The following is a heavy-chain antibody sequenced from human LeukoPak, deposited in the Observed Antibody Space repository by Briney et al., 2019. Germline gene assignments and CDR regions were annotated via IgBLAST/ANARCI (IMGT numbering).Heavy chain of an antibody. Sequence: GASVKVSCKASGYTFTSYGISWVRQATGQGLEWMGWMNPNSGNTGYAQKFQGRVTMTRNTSISTAYMELSSLRSEDTAVYYCARAPTGTYAGLGYWGQGTLVTVSS. J-gene: IGHJ4*02. CDR1: GYTFTSYG. CDR2: MNPNSGNT. CDR3: ARAPTGTYAGLGY. V-gene: IGHV1-8*02. D-gene: IGHD1-1*01.